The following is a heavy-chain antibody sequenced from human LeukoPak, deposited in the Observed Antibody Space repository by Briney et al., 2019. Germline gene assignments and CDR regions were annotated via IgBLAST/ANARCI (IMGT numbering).Heavy chain of an antibody. V-gene: IGHV3-20*04. Sequence: GGSLRLSCAASGFIFGDYGMSWVRQAPGKGLEWVSGINWNGGSTGYADSVKGRFTISRDNAKNSLYLQMNSLRAEDTALYYCARAHYSGSFGYWGQGTLVTVSS. CDR2: INWNGGST. CDR3: ARAHYSGSFGY. CDR1: GFIFGDYG. D-gene: IGHD1-26*01. J-gene: IGHJ4*02.